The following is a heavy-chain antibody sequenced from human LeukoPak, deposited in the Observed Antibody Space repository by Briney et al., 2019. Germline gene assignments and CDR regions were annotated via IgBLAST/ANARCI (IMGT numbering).Heavy chain of an antibody. V-gene: IGHV4-59*11. J-gene: IGHJ6*03. CDR1: GDSISSHY. CDR3: ARADSEKRRYSSGYYYYYYMDV. CDR2: IYYSGST. Sequence: SETLSLTCTVSGDSISSHYWSWIRQPPGKGLEWIGYIYYSGSTNYNPSLKSRVTISVDTSKNQFSLKLSSVTAADTAVYYCARADSEKRRYSSGYYYYYYMDVWGKGTTVTVSS. D-gene: IGHD4-11*01.